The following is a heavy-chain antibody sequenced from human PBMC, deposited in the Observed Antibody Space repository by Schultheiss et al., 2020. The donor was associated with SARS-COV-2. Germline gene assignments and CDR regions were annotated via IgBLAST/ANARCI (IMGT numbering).Heavy chain of an antibody. CDR2: IDWDDDK. Sequence: SGPTLVKPTQTLTLTCTFSGFSLSTRTMCVSWIRQPPGKALEWLALIDWDDDKYYSTSLKTRLTISKDTSKNQVVLTMTNMDPVDTATYYCARTRGYGSGWCYYFDYWGQGTLVTVSS. CDR1: GFSLSTRTMC. V-gene: IGHV2-70*01. D-gene: IGHD6-19*01. CDR3: ARTRGYGSGWCYYFDY. J-gene: IGHJ4*02.